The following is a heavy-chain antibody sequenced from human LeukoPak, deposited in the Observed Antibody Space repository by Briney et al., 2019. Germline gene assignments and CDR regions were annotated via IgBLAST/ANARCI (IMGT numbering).Heavy chain of an antibody. CDR3: ARHLAEYFQH. CDR1: GGSISSSSYY. Sequence: SETLSLTCTVSGGSISSSSYYWGWIRQPSGEVLEWIGSIYYSGSTYYNPSLKSRVTISVDTSKNQFSLKLSSATAAETAVYYCARHLAEYFQHWGQGTLVTVSS. V-gene: IGHV4-39*01. CDR2: IYYSGST. J-gene: IGHJ1*01.